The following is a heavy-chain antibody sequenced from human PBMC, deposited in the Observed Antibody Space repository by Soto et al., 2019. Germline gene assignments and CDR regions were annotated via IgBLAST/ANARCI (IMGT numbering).Heavy chain of an antibody. Sequence: SETLSLTCAVSGGSISNYYWSWIRQPPGKGLDWIGYIYYSGSTKYNPSLKSRVTISVDTSKNQFSLKLSSVTAADTAVYYCARSVILTGGSYKGFIRLHYFDTWGPGTLVTVSS. V-gene: IGHV4-59*01. D-gene: IGHD3-9*01. CDR2: IYYSGST. CDR3: ARSVILTGGSYKGFIRLHYFDT. CDR1: GGSISNYY. J-gene: IGHJ4*02.